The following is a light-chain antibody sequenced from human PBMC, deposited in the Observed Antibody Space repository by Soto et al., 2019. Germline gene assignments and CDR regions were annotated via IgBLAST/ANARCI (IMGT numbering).Light chain of an antibody. CDR1: QSVSNNY. V-gene: IGKV3-20*01. J-gene: IGKJ1*01. CDR2: GAS. CDR3: QQYGSSPTT. Sequence: EIVLTQSPGTLSLSPGEGATLSCRASQSVSNNYLAWYQQKPGQAPRLLVYGASSRATGISDRFSGSGSGTDFTLTISRLEPEDFAVYYCQQYGSSPTTFGQGTKVDI.